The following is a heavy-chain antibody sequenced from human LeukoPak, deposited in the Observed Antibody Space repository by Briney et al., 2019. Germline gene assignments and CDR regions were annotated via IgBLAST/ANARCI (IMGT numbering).Heavy chain of an antibody. CDR1: RFTFSIYW. J-gene: IGHJ1*01. CDR2: ISGSGDST. CDR3: AKEALYSSSWYGYLQH. Sequence: GGSLRLSCAASRFTFSIYWMTWIRQAPGKGLEWVSTISGSGDSTYYADSVKGRFTISRDNSKNTLYLQMNSLRAEDTAVYYCAKEALYSSSWYGYLQHWGQGTLVTVSS. D-gene: IGHD6-13*01. V-gene: IGHV3-23*01.